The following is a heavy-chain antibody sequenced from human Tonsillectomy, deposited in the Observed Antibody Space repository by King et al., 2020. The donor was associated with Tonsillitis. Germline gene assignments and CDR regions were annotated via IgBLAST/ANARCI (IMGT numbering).Heavy chain of an antibody. CDR1: GFTFSSYA. V-gene: IGHV3-23*04. CDR2: ISGSGGST. Sequence: VQLVESGGGLVQPGGSLRLSCAASGFTFSSYAMSWVRQAPGKGLEWVSTISGSGGSTYYADSVKGRFTISRDNSKNTLYLQMNSLRAEDTAVYYCAKGGETMWYCSGGSCYPFDYWGQGTVVTVSS. CDR3: AKGGETMWYCSGGSCYPFDY. D-gene: IGHD2-15*01. J-gene: IGHJ4*02.